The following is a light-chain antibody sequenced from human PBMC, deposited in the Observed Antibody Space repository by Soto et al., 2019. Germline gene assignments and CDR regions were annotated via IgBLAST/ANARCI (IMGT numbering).Light chain of an antibody. Sequence: QSALTQPAPVSGSPGQSITISCTGSSSDVGSYTFVSWYQHHPGKAPKLMIYEATKRPSGVSHRFSGSKSGNTASLTISGLQAEDEGEYYCCSYAGSMTWVFGGGTKVTVL. V-gene: IGLV2-23*01. J-gene: IGLJ3*02. CDR1: SSDVGSYTF. CDR3: CSYAGSMTWV. CDR2: EAT.